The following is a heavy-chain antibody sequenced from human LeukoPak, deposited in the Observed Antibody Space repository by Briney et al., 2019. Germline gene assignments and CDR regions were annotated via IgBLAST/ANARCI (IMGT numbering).Heavy chain of an antibody. D-gene: IGHD6-13*01. CDR2: INPILGIA. Sequence: VKVSCKASGGTFSSYAISWVRQAPGQGLEWMGRINPILGIANFAQKFQGRVTITADKSTSTAYMELSSLRSEDTAVYYCARAWRIAAPNDAFDIWGQGTMVTVSS. V-gene: IGHV1-69*04. CDR3: ARAWRIAAPNDAFDI. CDR1: GGTFSSYA. J-gene: IGHJ3*02.